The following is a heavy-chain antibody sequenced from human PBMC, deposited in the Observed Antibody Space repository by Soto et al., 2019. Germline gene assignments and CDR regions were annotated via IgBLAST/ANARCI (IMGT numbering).Heavy chain of an antibody. CDR1: GYTFTSYG. J-gene: IGHJ4*02. D-gene: IGHD3-22*01. CDR3: ARDPLHYYDSSGSLFKDH. V-gene: IGHV1-18*04. Sequence: ASVKVYCKASGYTFTSYGISWVRQAPGQGLEWMGWISAYNGNTNYAQKLQGRVTMTADTSTSTAYMELRSLRSDDTAVYYCARDPLHYYDSSGSLFKDHWGQGTLVTVSS. CDR2: ISAYNGNT.